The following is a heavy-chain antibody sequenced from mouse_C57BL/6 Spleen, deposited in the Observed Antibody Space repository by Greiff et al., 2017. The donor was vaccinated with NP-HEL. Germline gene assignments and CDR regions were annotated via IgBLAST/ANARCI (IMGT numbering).Heavy chain of an antibody. CDR2: IDPAYGNS. J-gene: IGHJ3*01. V-gene: IGHV14-3*01. D-gene: IGHD3-2*02. CDR1: GFNFKNTY. CDR3: ARDSSGSTWFAY. Sequence: EVQLQQSVAELVRPGASVKLSCTASGFNFKNTYMHWVQQTPEQGLEWIGRIDPAYGNSKYHPKFSVKATITADTSYNTEYLQLSRLTSEDTADYYCARDSSGSTWFAYWGQGTLVTVSA.